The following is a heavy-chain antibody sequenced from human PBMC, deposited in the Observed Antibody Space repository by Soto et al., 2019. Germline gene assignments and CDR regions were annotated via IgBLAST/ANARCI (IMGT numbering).Heavy chain of an antibody. Sequence: SGGGLVQPGGSLRLSCAASGFTFSDHYMDWVRQAPGKGLEWVGRIRKKANSYTTEYAASVKGRFTISRDDSKNSLFLQMSSLETEDTAVYYCARGTSGTYPAWDYWGQGTLVTVSS. CDR3: ARGTSGTYPAWDY. J-gene: IGHJ4*02. D-gene: IGHD1-26*01. V-gene: IGHV3-72*01. CDR1: GFTFSDHY. CDR2: IRKKANSYTT.